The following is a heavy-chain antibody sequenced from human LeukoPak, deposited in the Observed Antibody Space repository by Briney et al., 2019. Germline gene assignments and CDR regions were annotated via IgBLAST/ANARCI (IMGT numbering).Heavy chain of an antibody. V-gene: IGHV3-30*02. D-gene: IGHD3-10*01. CDR2: TRFDGSKK. CDR1: GFIFSSYA. Sequence: GGSLRLSCAASGFIFSSYAMHWVRQAPGKGLEWVAFTRFDGSKKDYVDTGKGRLGISRDNSKNTLHLQMNSLKAEDTAVYYCAKGSNLDERYFQHWGQGTLVTVSS. J-gene: IGHJ1*01. CDR3: AKGSNLDERYFQH.